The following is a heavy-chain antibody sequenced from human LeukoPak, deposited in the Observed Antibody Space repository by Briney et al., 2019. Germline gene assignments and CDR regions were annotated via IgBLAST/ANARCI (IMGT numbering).Heavy chain of an antibody. Sequence: GVSLRLSCAASGLTFNNVWVSWVRQARGKGLEWVGHIKSKTDGGTADYAAPVKGRFTISRDDSKNTLYLQINSLKTEDTAVYYCTTKFGLREAHDYWGQGTLVTVSS. CDR1: GLTFNNVW. V-gene: IGHV3-15*01. CDR3: TTKFGLREAHDY. J-gene: IGHJ4*02. CDR2: IKSKTDGGTA. D-gene: IGHD1-26*01.